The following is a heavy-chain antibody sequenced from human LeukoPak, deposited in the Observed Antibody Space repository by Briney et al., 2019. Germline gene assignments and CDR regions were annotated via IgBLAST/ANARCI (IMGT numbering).Heavy chain of an antibody. D-gene: IGHD4-17*01. CDR2: IWYDGSNK. CDR3: ARDRHGDYSLDY. J-gene: IGHJ4*02. CDR1: GFTFSSYG. V-gene: IGHV3-33*01. Sequence: GGSLRLSCAASGFTFSSYGTHWVRQAPGKGLEWVAVIWYDGSNKYYADSVKGRFTISRDNSKNTLYLQMNSLRAEDTAVYYCARDRHGDYSLDYWGQGTLVTVSS.